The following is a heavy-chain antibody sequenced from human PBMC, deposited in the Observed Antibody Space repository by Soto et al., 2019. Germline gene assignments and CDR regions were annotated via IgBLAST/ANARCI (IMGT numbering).Heavy chain of an antibody. V-gene: IGHV4-34*01. CDR2: INHSGST. J-gene: IGHJ6*02. CDR1: GGSFSGYY. CDR3: ARGTRGATINYYYYGMDV. D-gene: IGHD5-12*01. Sequence: SETLSLTCAVYGGSFSGYYWSWIRQPPGKGLEWIGEINHSGSTNYNPSLKSRVTISVDTSKNHFSLKLSSVTAADTAVYYCARGTRGATINYYYYGMDVWGQGTTVTVSS.